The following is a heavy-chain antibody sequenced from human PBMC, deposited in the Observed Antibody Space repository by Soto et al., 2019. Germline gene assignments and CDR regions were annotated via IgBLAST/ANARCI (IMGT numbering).Heavy chain of an antibody. V-gene: IGHV5-51*01. D-gene: IGHD1-26*01. CDR3: ARHGYSGSYHYYYYGMDV. CDR2: IYPGDSDT. CDR1: GYSFISYW. J-gene: IGHJ6*02. Sequence: GESLKISCKGSGYSFISYWIGWVRQMPGKGLEWMGIIYPGDSDTRYSPSFQGQVTISADKSISTAYLQWSSLKASDTAMYYCARHGYSGSYHYYYYGMDVWGQGTTVTVSS.